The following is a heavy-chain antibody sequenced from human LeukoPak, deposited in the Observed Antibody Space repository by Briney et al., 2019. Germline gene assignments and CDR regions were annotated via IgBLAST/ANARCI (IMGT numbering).Heavy chain of an antibody. CDR3: ARDQEGFDY. CDR2: IYPRDGST. V-gene: IGHV1-46*01. J-gene: IGHJ4*02. Sequence: ASVKVSCKASGYTFTSNYIHWVRQAPGQGLEWMGMIYPRDGSTSYAQKFQGRVAVTRDTSTSTVHMELSGLRSEDTAVYYCARDQEGFDYWGQGTLVTISS. CDR1: GYTFTSNY.